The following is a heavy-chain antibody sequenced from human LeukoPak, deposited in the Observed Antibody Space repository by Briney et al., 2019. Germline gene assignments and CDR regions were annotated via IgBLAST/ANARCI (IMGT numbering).Heavy chain of an antibody. CDR1: GYTFTGYY. CDR2: INPNSGGT. Sequence: GASVKVSCKASGYTFTGYYMHWVRQAPGQGLEWMGWINPNSGGTNYAQKFQGRVTMTRDTSISTAYMELSRLRSDDTAVYYCARDSAEFPGIADFDYWGQGTLVTVSS. D-gene: IGHD6-13*01. CDR3: ARDSAEFPGIADFDY. V-gene: IGHV1-2*02. J-gene: IGHJ4*02.